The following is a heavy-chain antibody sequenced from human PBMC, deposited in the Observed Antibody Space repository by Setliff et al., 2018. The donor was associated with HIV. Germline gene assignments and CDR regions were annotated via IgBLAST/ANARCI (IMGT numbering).Heavy chain of an antibody. D-gene: IGHD3-3*01. CDR2: IYYSGST. CDR3: ARHPREWLVSTPHY. CDR1: GGSISSGGYY. J-gene: IGHJ4*02. V-gene: IGHV4-31*03. Sequence: ASETLSLTCTVSGGSISSGGYYWSWIRQHPGKGLEWIGYIYYSGSTYYNPSLKSRVTITTDTSTDTAYMELSSLRSEDTAVFYCARHPREWLVSTPHYWGQGTLVTVSS.